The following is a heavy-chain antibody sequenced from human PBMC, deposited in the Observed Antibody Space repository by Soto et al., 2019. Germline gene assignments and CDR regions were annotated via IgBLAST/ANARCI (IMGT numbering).Heavy chain of an antibody. CDR2: IYYSGST. CDR1: GGSVSSGSYY. CDR3: ARGGRVVAVAGSFDY. J-gene: IGHJ4*02. V-gene: IGHV4-61*01. Sequence: SETLSLTCTVSGGSVSSGSYYWSWIRQPPGKGLEWIGYIYYSGSTNYNPSLKSRVTISVDTSKNQFSLKLSSVTAADTAVYYCARGGRVVAVAGSFDYWGQGTLVTVSS. D-gene: IGHD6-19*01.